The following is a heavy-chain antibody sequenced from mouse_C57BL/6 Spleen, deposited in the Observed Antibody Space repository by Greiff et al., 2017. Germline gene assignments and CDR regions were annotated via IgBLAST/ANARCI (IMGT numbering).Heavy chain of an antibody. J-gene: IGHJ1*03. CDR1: GYTFTSYW. Sequence: QVQLQQPGAELVMPGASVKLSCKASGYTFTSYWMHWVKQRPGQGLEWIGEIDPSDSYTNYNQKFKGKSTLTVDKSSSTAYMQLSNLTSEDSAVYYCARRGTVVPYWYFDVWGTGTTVTVSS. CDR3: ARRGTVVPYWYFDV. V-gene: IGHV1-69*01. D-gene: IGHD1-1*01. CDR2: IDPSDSYT.